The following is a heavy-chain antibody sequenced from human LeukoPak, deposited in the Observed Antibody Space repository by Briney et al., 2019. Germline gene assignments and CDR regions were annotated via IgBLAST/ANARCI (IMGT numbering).Heavy chain of an antibody. V-gene: IGHV1-18*01. CDR2: ISAYIGNT. CDR3: ARGYGSGSYYNDPWYYYYMDV. Sequence: GASVKVSCKASGYTFTSYGISWVRQAPGQGLEWMGWISAYIGNTNYAQKLQGRVTMTTDTSTSTAYMELRSLRSDDTAVYYCARGYGSGSYYNDPWYYYYMDVWGKGTTVTISS. J-gene: IGHJ6*03. CDR1: GYTFTSYG. D-gene: IGHD3-10*01.